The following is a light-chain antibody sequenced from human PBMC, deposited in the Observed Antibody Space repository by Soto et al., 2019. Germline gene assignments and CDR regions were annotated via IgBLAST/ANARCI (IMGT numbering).Light chain of an antibody. Sequence: EIVFTQSPGTLSLSPGDGATLSCRASQNLGSGYLAWYQQKPGQAPRILIYAASSRATGIPDRFSGSGSGTDFSLTISRLEPEDFAVYYCQQYDTSPRTFGQGTKVDIK. CDR2: AAS. V-gene: IGKV3-20*01. J-gene: IGKJ1*01. CDR3: QQYDTSPRT. CDR1: QNLGSGY.